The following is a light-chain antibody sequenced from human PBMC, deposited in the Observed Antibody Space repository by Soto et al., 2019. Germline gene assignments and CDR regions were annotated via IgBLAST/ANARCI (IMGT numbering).Light chain of an antibody. CDR3: FSYEGDSVYV. J-gene: IGLJ1*01. CDR1: NSDVGSYNL. CDR2: EVT. V-gene: IGLV2-23*02. Sequence: QSVLPQPDSESGSPRQSITISCTGTNSDVGSYNLVSWFQQYPGKAPQLVIYEVTKRPSGVSDRFSGSKSGNTASLTISGLQAEDEADYYCFSYEGDSVYVFGTGTKVTVL.